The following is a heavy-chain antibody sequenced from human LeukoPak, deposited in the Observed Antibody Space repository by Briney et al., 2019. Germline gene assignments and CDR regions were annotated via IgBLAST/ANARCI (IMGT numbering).Heavy chain of an antibody. D-gene: IGHD2-2*01. J-gene: IGHJ1*01. V-gene: IGHV3-33*06. CDR2: IWYDGSEQ. Sequence: GGSLRLSCAASGFTFRDTGMHWVRQAPAKGLEGVAIIWYDGSEQYYADSVKGRFTISRDNSKNTVFLQLSSLRADDSAMYYCAKDWGTSGDRSSYGFLGHWGQGTLVTVSS. CDR3: AKDWGTSGDRSSYGFLGH. CDR1: GFTFRDTG.